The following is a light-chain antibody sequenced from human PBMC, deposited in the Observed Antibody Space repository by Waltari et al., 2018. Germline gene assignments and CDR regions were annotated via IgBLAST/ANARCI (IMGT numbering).Light chain of an antibody. CDR3: QSADSSGTVV. J-gene: IGLJ2*01. V-gene: IGLV3-25*03. CDR1: ALPKQY. CDR2: KDR. Sequence: SYELTQPPSVSVSPGQTARITCSGDALPKQYAYWYQQKPGQAPVLVIYKDRERPSGIPERFSGSSSGTTVTLTSSGVQAEDEADYYCQSADSSGTVVFGGGTKLTVL.